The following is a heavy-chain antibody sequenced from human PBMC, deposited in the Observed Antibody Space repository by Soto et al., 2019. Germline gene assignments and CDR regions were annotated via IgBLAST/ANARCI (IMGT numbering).Heavy chain of an antibody. Sequence: LXVSCAAFAFTFGNHAMSWVRLAPGKWLEWVSDINGLFSGSAGSTYYAESVKGRFAVSRDNYKNTLYLQMNSLRAEDTAVYYCATKGGGTYEGYYFDYWGQGTLVTVS. J-gene: IGHJ4*02. CDR2: INGLFSGSAGST. CDR3: ATKGGGTYEGYYFDY. CDR1: AFTFGNHA. V-gene: IGHV3-23*01. D-gene: IGHD1-26*01.